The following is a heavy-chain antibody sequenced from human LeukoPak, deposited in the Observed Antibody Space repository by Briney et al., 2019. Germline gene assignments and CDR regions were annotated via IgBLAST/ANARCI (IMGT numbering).Heavy chain of an antibody. CDR2: ISGSGGST. D-gene: IGHD2-2*01. CDR1: GFTFSSYA. V-gene: IGHV3-23*01. J-gene: IGHJ4*02. CDR3: AKEEGYCSSTSCYVPPFFDY. Sequence: PGGSLRLSCAASGFTFSSYAMSWVRQAPGEGLEWVSAISGSGGSTYYADSVKGRFTISRDNSKNTLYLQMNSLRAEDTAVYYCAKEEGYCSSTSCYVPPFFDYWGQGTLVTVSS.